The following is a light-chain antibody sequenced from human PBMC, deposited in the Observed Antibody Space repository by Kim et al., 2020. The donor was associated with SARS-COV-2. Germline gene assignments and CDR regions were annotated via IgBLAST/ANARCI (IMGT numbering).Light chain of an antibody. CDR1: NNNVGDQG. J-gene: IGLJ3*02. CDR2: RNN. V-gene: IGLV10-54*01. Sequence: QAGLTQPPSVSKGLRQTATLTCTGNNNNVGDQGAVWLQQHRGHPPKLLSYRNNNRPSGISERLSASRSGNTASLTITGLQAEDEADYYCSAWDRSLSAWVFGGGTQLTVL. CDR3: SAWDRSLSAWV.